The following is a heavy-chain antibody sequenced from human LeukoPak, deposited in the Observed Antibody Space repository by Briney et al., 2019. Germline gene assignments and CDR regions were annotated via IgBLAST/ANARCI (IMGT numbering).Heavy chain of an antibody. J-gene: IGHJ4*02. CDR2: ISAYNGNT. CDR3: ARDQYGYSSSWYVGDY. CDR1: GYTFTSYG. D-gene: IGHD6-13*01. Sequence: GASVKVPCKASGYTFTSYGISWVRQAPGQGLERMGWISAYNGNTNYAQKLQGRVTMTTDTSTSTAYMELRSLRSDDTAVYYCARDQYGYSSSWYVGDYWGQGTLVTVSS. V-gene: IGHV1-18*01.